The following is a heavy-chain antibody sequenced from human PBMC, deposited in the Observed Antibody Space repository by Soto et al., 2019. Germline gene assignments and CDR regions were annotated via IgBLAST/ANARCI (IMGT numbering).Heavy chain of an antibody. D-gene: IGHD1-1*01. V-gene: IGHV1-8*01. CDR2: MNPSTGNS. J-gene: IGHJ4*02. CDR1: GYTFTSYD. Sequence: QVQLVQSGAEVRKPGASVKVSCEASGYTFTSYDIYWVRQATGQGLEWMGWMNPSTGNSGYAQKFQGRVTMTCDTSISTAHLDLSSLRSEDTGVYYGARRAETNGWNGFGADKYYFDFWGQGTLVTVSS. CDR3: ARRAETNGWNGFGADKYYFDF.